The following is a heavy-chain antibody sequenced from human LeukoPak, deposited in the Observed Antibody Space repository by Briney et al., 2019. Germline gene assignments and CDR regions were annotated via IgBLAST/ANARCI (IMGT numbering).Heavy chain of an antibody. Sequence: SETLSLTCTVSGGSISSSSYYWGWIRQPPGKGLEWIGSIYYSGSTYYNPSLKSRVTISVDTTKNQFSLKLSSVTAADTAVYYCARRNEGSSSPYYYYYYGMDVWGQGTTVTVSS. J-gene: IGHJ6*02. CDR1: GGSISSSSYY. D-gene: IGHD6-6*01. CDR3: ARRNEGSSSPYYYYYYGMDV. V-gene: IGHV4-39*01. CDR2: IYYSGST.